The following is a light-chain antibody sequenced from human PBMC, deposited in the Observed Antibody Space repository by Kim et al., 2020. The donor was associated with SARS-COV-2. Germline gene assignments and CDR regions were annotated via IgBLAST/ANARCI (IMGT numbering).Light chain of an antibody. CDR2: KAS. Sequence: LSASLVDRATITCRASQSISTWLAWYQQKPGKAPTLLIYKASSLESGVPSRFSGSGSGTEFTLTISSLQPDDFATYYCQQYDNYYTFAQGTKVEI. V-gene: IGKV1-5*03. CDR1: QSISTW. J-gene: IGKJ2*01. CDR3: QQYDNYYT.